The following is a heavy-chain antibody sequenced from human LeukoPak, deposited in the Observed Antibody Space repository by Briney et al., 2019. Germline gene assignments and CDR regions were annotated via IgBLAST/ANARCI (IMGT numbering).Heavy chain of an antibody. Sequence: SETPSLTCAVYGGSFSGYYWSWIRQPPGKGLGWIGEINHSGSTNYNPSLKSRVTISVDTSKNQFSLKLSSVTAADTAVYYCAREGIAAAGTDYWGQGTLVTVSS. J-gene: IGHJ4*02. CDR3: AREGIAAAGTDY. D-gene: IGHD6-13*01. CDR1: GGSFSGYY. V-gene: IGHV4-34*01. CDR2: INHSGST.